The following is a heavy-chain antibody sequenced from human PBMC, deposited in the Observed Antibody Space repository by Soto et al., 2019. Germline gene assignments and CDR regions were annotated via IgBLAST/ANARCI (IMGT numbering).Heavy chain of an antibody. CDR3: ARETRLEGVDY. Sequence: ASVKVSCKASGYTFPSYAMHWVRQAPGQRLEWMGWINAGNGNTKYSQKFQGRVTITRDTSASTAYMELSSLRSEDTAVYYCARETRLEGVDYWGHGTLVTVSS. V-gene: IGHV1-3*01. J-gene: IGHJ4*01. CDR1: GYTFPSYA. CDR2: INAGNGNT.